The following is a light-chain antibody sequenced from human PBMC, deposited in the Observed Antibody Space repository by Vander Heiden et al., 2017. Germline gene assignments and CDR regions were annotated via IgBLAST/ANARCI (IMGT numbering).Light chain of an antibody. CDR3: SSYAGSNNLRV. Sequence: SALTQPPSASVSPGQSVTISCTATSSDVGGYNYVSWYHQHPGEAPKLIMYEVTERPSGVPARFSGSKSGNTASLTVSGLQAEDEAAYYCSSYAGSNNLRVFGGGTKLTVL. V-gene: IGLV2-8*01. CDR2: EVT. CDR1: SSDVGGYNY. J-gene: IGLJ3*02.